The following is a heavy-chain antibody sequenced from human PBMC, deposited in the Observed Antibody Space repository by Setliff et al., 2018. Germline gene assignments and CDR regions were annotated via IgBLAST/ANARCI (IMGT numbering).Heavy chain of an antibody. CDR2: IIPILGIA. V-gene: IGHV1-69*04. CDR1: GGTFSSYT. Sequence: GASVKVSCKASGGTFSSYTISWVRQAPGQGLEWMGRIIPILGIANYAQKFQGRVTITADKSTITAYMELSSLRSEDTAAYYCARDISLGKAAVWFGELKGWFDPWGQGTLVTVSS. CDR3: ARDISLGKAAVWFGELKGWFDP. J-gene: IGHJ5*02. D-gene: IGHD3-10*01.